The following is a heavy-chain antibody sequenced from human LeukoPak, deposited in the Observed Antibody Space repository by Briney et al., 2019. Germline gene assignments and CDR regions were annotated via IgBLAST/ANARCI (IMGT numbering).Heavy chain of an antibody. Sequence: PGGSLRLSCAASGFTFSNAWMSWVRQAPGKGLEWVGRIKSKTDGGTTDYAAPVKGRFTISRDDSKNTLYLRMNSLRAEDTAVYYCAKGVKRPLTWYFDYWGQGTLVTVSS. V-gene: IGHV3-15*01. J-gene: IGHJ4*02. D-gene: IGHD3-22*01. CDR2: IKSKTDGGTT. CDR3: AKGVKRPLTWYFDY. CDR1: GFTFSNAW.